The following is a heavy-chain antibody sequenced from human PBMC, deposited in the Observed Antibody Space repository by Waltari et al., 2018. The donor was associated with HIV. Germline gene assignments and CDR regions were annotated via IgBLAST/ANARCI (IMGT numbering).Heavy chain of an antibody. CDR2: INPNTGDT. CDR1: GKTFIVDN. J-gene: IGHJ4*02. Sequence: QVQLVQSGAEGKKPGASVKISGTAFGKTFIVDNMHWVRQAPGQGLEWMGWINPNTGDTNYAQKFQGRVTMTRDTSISIVYMDLSSLKSDDTAVYYCARDRGRRRGFFVYWGQGTLVTVST. D-gene: IGHD3-16*01. V-gene: IGHV1-2*02. CDR3: ARDRGRRRGFFVY.